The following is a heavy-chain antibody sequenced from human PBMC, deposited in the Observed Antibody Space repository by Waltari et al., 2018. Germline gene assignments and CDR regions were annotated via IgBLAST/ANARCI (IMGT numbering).Heavy chain of an antibody. CDR3: ARDRGYCGGDCYKNLDS. CDR1: GFTFSDYW. V-gene: IGHV3-7*01. D-gene: IGHD2-21*01. Sequence: EVQLVESGGGLVQPGGSLRLSCAAFGFTFSDYWMTWVRQAPGTGLEWVANIKKDGGEKYYVDSVKGRFTVSRDNAKNSLYLQMSSLRAEDTAVYYCARDRGYCGGDCYKNLDSWGQGTLVAVSS. CDR2: IKKDGGEK. J-gene: IGHJ4*02.